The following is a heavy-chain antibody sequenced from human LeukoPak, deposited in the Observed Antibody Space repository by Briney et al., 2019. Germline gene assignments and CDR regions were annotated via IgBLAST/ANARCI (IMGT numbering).Heavy chain of an antibody. Sequence: SETLSRTCTVSGGSISSYYWSWIRQPAGKGLEWIGRIYTSGSTNYNPSLKSRVTMSVDTSKNQFSLKLSSVTAADTAVYYCAREDGQLAGSVFDYWGQGTLVTVSS. CDR2: IYTSGST. J-gene: IGHJ4*02. CDR1: GGSISSYY. CDR3: AREDGQLAGSVFDY. V-gene: IGHV4-4*07. D-gene: IGHD6-6*01.